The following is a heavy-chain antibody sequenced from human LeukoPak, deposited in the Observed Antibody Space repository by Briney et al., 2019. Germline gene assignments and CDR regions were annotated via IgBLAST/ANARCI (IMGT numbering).Heavy chain of an antibody. D-gene: IGHD1/OR15-1a*01. CDR3: ARVGTGTRSFDY. V-gene: IGHV1-18*01. CDR1: GYTFTTYD. J-gene: IGHJ4*02. CDR2: ISAYNGYT. Sequence: ASVKVSCKTSGYTFTTYDINWVRQAPGQGLEWMGRISAYNGYTNYGQKLQGRVTMTTDTSMSTAYMELRSLRSDDTAVYYCARVGTGTRSFDYWGQGTLVTVSS.